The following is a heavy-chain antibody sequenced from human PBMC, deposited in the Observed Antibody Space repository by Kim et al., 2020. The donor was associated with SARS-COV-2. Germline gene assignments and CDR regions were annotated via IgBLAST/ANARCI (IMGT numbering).Heavy chain of an antibody. J-gene: IGHJ1*01. CDR2: IYYSGST. V-gene: IGHV4-31*03. CDR1: GGSISSGGYY. CDR3: ARAQSYSSSWYTAEYFQH. D-gene: IGHD6-13*01. Sequence: SETLSLTCTVSGGSISSGGYYWSWIRQHPGKGLEWIGYIYYSGSTYYNPSLKSRVTISVDTSKNQFSLKLSSVTAADTAVYYCARAQSYSSSWYTAEYFQHWGQGTLVTVSS.